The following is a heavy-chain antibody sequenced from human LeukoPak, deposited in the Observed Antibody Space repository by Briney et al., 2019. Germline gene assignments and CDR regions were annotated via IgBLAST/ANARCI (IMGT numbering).Heavy chain of an antibody. CDR2: INWNGGST. CDR1: GFTFDDYG. Sequence: GGSLRLSCAASGFTFDDYGMSWVRQAPGKGLEWVSGINWNGGSTGYADSVKGRFTISRGNAKNSLYLQMNSLRAEDTALYYCARSHSGSYDGYFDYWGQGTLVTVSS. CDR3: ARSHSGSYDGYFDY. V-gene: IGHV3-20*04. D-gene: IGHD1-26*01. J-gene: IGHJ4*02.